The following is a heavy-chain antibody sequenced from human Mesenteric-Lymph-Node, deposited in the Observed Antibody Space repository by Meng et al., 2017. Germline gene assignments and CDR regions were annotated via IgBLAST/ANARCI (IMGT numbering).Heavy chain of an antibody. J-gene: IGHJ3*02. V-gene: IGHV3-23*01. CDR1: GFNFNIFG. CDR2: ISGGDGST. CDR3: AKLWGNGGRTFDI. Sequence: GGSLRLSCAASGFNFNIFGMAWVRQAPGKGLQWVSTISGGDGSTSYVDSVKGRFTISKDISENTLHLQMNSLTADDTAIYYCAKLWGNGGRTFDIWGQGTEVTVSS. D-gene: IGHD3-16*01.